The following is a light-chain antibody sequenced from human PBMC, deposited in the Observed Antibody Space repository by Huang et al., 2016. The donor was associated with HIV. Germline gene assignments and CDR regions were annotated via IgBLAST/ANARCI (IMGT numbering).Light chain of an antibody. Sequence: IVLTQSPGILSLSPGERGALSCRASHNVTNDYLAWYQLKSGRAPRRLIYGSSGRATATPARFSGSGSGTDFSLTIDTVEPEDYASYYCQQYSTSPWTFGPGTKLEIK. CDR1: HNVTNDY. CDR3: QQYSTSPWT. CDR2: GSS. J-gene: IGKJ1*01. V-gene: IGKV3-20*01.